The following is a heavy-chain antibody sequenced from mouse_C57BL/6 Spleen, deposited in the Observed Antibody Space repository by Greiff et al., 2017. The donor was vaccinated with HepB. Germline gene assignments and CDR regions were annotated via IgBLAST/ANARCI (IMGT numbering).Heavy chain of an antibody. Sequence: QVQLVESGPELVKPGASVKISCKASGYAFSSSWMNWVKQRPGKGLEWIGRIYPGDGDTNYNGKFKGKATLTADKSSSTAYMQLSSLTSEDSAVYCCARSYYYGSIWFAYWGQGTLVTVSA. V-gene: IGHV1-82*01. D-gene: IGHD1-1*01. CDR2: IYPGDGDT. J-gene: IGHJ3*01. CDR1: GYAFSSSW. CDR3: ARSYYYGSIWFAY.